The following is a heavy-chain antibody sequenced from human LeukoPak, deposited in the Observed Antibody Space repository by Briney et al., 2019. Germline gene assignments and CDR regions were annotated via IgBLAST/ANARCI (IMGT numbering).Heavy chain of an antibody. CDR3: VRGGPGRSLTIVPERTKYYMDV. J-gene: IGHJ6*03. CDR1: GFTLSSYT. Sequence: GGSLRLSCAASGFTLSSYTMNWVRQAPGQGLEWVSSFSSSGRYIYYVDSVKGRFTISRDNAKNSLYLQMNSLRAEDTAVYYCVRGGPGRSLTIVPERTKYYMDVWGKGATVTVSS. CDR2: FSSSGRYI. V-gene: IGHV3-21*01. D-gene: IGHD1-26*01.